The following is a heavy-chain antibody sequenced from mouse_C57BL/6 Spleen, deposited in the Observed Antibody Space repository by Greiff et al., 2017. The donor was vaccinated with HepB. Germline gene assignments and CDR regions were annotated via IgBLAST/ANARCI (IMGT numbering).Heavy chain of an antibody. D-gene: IGHD1-1*01. CDR1: GYTFTTYP. CDR3: ARGGHYYYGSSYPFDY. V-gene: IGHV1-47*01. J-gene: IGHJ2*01. Sequence: QVQLQQSGAELVKPGASVKMSCKASGYTFTTYPIEWMKQNHGKSLEWIGNFHPYNDDTKYNEKFKGKDTLTVEKSSSTVYLELSRLTSDDSAVYYCARGGHYYYGSSYPFDYWGQGTTLTVSS. CDR2: FHPYNDDT.